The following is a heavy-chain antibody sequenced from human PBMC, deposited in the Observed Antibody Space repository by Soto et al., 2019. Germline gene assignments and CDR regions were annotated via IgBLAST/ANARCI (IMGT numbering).Heavy chain of an antibody. D-gene: IGHD5-12*01. CDR2: ITSGSTI. J-gene: IGHJ4*02. Sequence: GGSLRLSCAASGFTFSDYYMTWIRQAPGKGLEWVSYITSGSTIYYADSVKGRFTISRDNAKNSLFLHMSSLRAEDTAVYYCARMSEYSNYDHSPFDYWGQGTLVTVSS. CDR3: ARMSEYSNYDHSPFDY. V-gene: IGHV3-11*01. CDR1: GFTFSDYY.